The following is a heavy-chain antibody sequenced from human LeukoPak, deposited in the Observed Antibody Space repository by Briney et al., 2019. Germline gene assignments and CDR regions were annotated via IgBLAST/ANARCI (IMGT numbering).Heavy chain of an antibody. J-gene: IGHJ5*02. D-gene: IGHD3-3*01. Sequence: SETLSLSCTVSGGSISSYYWIWIRQPPGKGLEWIGYISYSESTNYNPSLKSRVTVSLDTSKNQFSLNLYSMTAANTAVYYCARFPRVDSSHHWGQGALVTVSS. CDR2: ISYSEST. CDR3: ARFPRVDSSHH. V-gene: IGHV4-59*08. CDR1: GGSISSYY.